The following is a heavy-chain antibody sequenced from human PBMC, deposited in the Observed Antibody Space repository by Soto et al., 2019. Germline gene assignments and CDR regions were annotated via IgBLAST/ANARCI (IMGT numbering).Heavy chain of an antibody. CDR3: AREYLGYCSGSSCYLDY. Sequence: ASVKVSCKASGYTFTGYYMHWVRQAPGQGLEWMGWINPNSGGTNYAQKFQGWVTMTRDTSISTAYMELSRLRSDDTAVYYCAREYLGYCSGSSCYLDYWGQGTLVTVSS. CDR1: GYTFTGYY. V-gene: IGHV1-2*04. D-gene: IGHD2-15*01. CDR2: INPNSGGT. J-gene: IGHJ4*02.